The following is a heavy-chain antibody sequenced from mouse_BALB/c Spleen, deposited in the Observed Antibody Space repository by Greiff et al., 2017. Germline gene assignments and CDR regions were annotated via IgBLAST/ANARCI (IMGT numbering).Heavy chain of an antibody. V-gene: IGHV5-9-3*01. CDR2: ISSGGSYT. CDR3: ARLDHDRAMDD. CDR1: GFTFSSYA. Sequence: EVQRVESGGGLVKPGGSLKLSCAASGFTFSSYAMSWVRQTPEKRLEWVATISSGGSYTYYPDSVKGRFTISRDNAKNTLYLQMSSLRSEDTAMYYCARLDHDRAMDDWGQGTSVTVSS. J-gene: IGHJ4*01. D-gene: IGHD2-4*01.